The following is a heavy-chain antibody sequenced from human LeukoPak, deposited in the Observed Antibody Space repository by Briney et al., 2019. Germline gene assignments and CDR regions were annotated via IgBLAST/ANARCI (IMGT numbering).Heavy chain of an antibody. V-gene: IGHV3-21*01. CDR2: ISSSSSYI. J-gene: IGHJ6*03. D-gene: IGHD3-10*01. CDR1: GFTFSSYS. Sequence: GGSLRLSCAASGFTFSSYSMNWVRQAPGKGLEWVSSISSSSSYIYYADSVKGRFTISRDNAKNSLYLQMNSLRAEDTAVYYCARDGVTMVRGVKVLDYYYYYMDVWGRGTTVTISS. CDR3: ARDGVTMVRGVKVLDYYYYYMDV.